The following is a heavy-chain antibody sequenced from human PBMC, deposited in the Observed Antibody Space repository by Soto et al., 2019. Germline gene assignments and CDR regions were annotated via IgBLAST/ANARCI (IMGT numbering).Heavy chain of an antibody. Sequence: EVQLLESGGGLVQPGGSLRLSCVASGFTFSDYAMNWVRQAPGKGLEWVSTFHNSDGRTYYTDSVKGRFTISRDISKNTLFLQMNSLRPEDTAVYYCVKVRDTTMNMNFDFWGQGTLVTVSS. CDR1: GFTFSDYA. J-gene: IGHJ4*02. CDR3: VKVRDTTMNMNFDF. V-gene: IGHV3-23*01. D-gene: IGHD5-18*01. CDR2: FHNSDGRT.